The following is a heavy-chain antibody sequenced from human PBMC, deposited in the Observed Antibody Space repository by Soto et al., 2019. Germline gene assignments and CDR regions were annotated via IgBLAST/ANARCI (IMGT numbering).Heavy chain of an antibody. CDR2: IYTSGST. CDR3: ARGIVDFWSGRHYFDY. Sequence: PSETLSLTCTVAGGSISYYWSWIRQPAGKGLEWIGRIYTSGSTNYNPSLKSRVTMSIDTSKNQFSLKLTSVTAADTAVYFRARGIVDFWSGRHYFDYWGQGTLVTVSS. D-gene: IGHD3-3*01. V-gene: IGHV4-4*07. CDR1: GGSISYY. J-gene: IGHJ4*02.